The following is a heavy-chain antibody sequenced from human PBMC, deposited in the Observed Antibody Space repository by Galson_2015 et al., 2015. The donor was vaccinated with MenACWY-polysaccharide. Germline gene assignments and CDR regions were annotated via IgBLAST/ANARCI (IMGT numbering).Heavy chain of an antibody. CDR2: VSNDGSNK. Sequence: SLRLSCAASGLTFSSYTMRWVRQAPGKGLEWVAVVSNDGSNKYYADSVKGRFTISRDNSKSTLYLQMNSLRPEDTAVYFCARGGSTYSYGSGTYYKFDSWGQGILVTVSS. CDR3: ARGGSTYSYGSGTYYKFDS. J-gene: IGHJ4*02. CDR1: GLTFSSYT. D-gene: IGHD3-10*01. V-gene: IGHV3-30-3*01.